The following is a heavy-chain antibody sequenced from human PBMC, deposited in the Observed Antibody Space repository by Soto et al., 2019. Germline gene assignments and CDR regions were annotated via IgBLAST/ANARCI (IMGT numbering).Heavy chain of an antibody. CDR1: GFTFSTYA. CDR3: AKALYYDNNVFSPNYFDY. V-gene: IGHV3-23*01. J-gene: IGHJ4*02. CDR2: ISGGRKGP. D-gene: IGHD3-22*01. Sequence: GGSLRLSCAASGFTFSTYAMTWVRQAPGKGQEWVSTISGGRKGPYFADSVKGRFTVYRDNSKNTMYLQMSSLRAEDSAIYYCAKALYYDNNVFSPNYFDYWGQGALVTVSS.